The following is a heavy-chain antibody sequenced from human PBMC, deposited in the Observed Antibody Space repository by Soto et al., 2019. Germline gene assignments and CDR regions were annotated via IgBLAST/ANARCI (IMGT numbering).Heavy chain of an antibody. CDR1: GFTINDYR. Sequence: EVQLVESGGGLVQPGGSLRLSCAASGFTINDYRMNWVRQAPGTGLEWLSYISSSSGVIYYADSVKGRFTISRDNANKSLYLQVNSLRAEDTAVYFCARDSAKTYPNGACADYTIDAFDIWGCGPMVTVSS. CDR2: ISSSSGVI. J-gene: IGHJ3*02. D-gene: IGHD2-8*01. V-gene: IGHV3-48*01. CDR3: ARDSAKTYPNGACADYTIDAFDI.